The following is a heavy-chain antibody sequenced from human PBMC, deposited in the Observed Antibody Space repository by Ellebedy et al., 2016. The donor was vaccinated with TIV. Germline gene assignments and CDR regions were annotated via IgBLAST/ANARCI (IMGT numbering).Heavy chain of an antibody. CDR3: ASHRGFYSGWSFDY. D-gene: IGHD5-12*01. J-gene: IGHJ4*02. Sequence: MPSETLSLTCTVAGYSIRSGFYWGWIRQPPGKGLEWIGTMFYNGKTYHNASLKSRVTMSLDTSKNQFSLKLSSVTAADTAVYYCASHRGFYSGWSFDYWGQGTLITVSS. CDR1: GYSIRSGFY. CDR2: MFYNGKT. V-gene: IGHV4-38-2*02.